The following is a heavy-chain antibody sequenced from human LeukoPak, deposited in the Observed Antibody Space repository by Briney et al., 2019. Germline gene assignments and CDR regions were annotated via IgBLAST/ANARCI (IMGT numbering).Heavy chain of an antibody. Sequence: SETLSLTCAVYGGSFSGYYWSWIRQPPGKGLEWIGEINHIGSTNYNPSLKSRVTISVATSKNQFSLKLSSVTAADTAVYYCARGPVGYSYGYLLWAFDIWGQGTMVTVSS. J-gene: IGHJ3*02. CDR1: GGSFSGYY. V-gene: IGHV4-34*01. D-gene: IGHD5-18*01. CDR2: INHIGST. CDR3: ARGPVGYSYGYLLWAFDI.